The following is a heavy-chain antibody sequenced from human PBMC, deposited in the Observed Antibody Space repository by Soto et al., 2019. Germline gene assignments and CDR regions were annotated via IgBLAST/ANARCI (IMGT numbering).Heavy chain of an antibody. J-gene: IGHJ4*02. CDR3: AKDQSEGAYYYDSSGYLVY. V-gene: IGHV3-30*18. CDR2: ISYDGSNK. Sequence: VQLVESGGGVVQPGRSLRLSCAASGFTFSSYGMHWVRQAPSKGLEWVAVISYDGSNKYYADSVKGRFTISRDNSKNTLYLQMNSLRAEDTAVYYCAKDQSEGAYYYDSSGYLVYWGQGTLVTVSS. D-gene: IGHD3-22*01. CDR1: GFTFSSYG.